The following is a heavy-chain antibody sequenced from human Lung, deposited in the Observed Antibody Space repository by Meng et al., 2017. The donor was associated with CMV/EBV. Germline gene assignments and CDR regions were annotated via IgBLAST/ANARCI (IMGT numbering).Heavy chain of an antibody. V-gene: IGHV4-39*01. CDR2: IYYSGST. CDR3: ASPREGVRAFDI. CDR1: GGSISSSSYY. D-gene: IGHD1-1*01. J-gene: IGHJ3*02. Sequence: SXTXSLXXTVSGGSISSSSYYWGWIRQPPGKGLEWIGSIYYSGSTYYNPSLKSRVTISVDTSKNQFSLKLSSVTAADTAVYYCASPREGVRAFDIWGQGTXVTVAS.